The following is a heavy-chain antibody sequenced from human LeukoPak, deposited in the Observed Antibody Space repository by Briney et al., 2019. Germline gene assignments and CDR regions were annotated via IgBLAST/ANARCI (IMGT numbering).Heavy chain of an antibody. V-gene: IGHV3-21*01. CDR2: ISSSSSYI. CDR1: GFTFSSYS. J-gene: IGHJ4*02. Sequence: GGSLRLSCAASGFTFSSYSMNWVRQAPGKGLEWVSSISSSSSYIYYVDSVKGRFTISRDNAKNSLYLQMNSLRAEDTAVYYCARVETNSGSYSFPFDYWGQGTLVTVSS. CDR3: ARVETNSGSYSFPFDY. D-gene: IGHD1-26*01.